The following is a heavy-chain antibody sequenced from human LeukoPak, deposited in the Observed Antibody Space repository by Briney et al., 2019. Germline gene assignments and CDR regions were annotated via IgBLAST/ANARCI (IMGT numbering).Heavy chain of an antibody. V-gene: IGHV4-59*08. CDR2: IHYSGST. Sequence: KRLEWIAYIHYSGSTNYNPSLKSRVTISIDTSKNQFSLKLNSVTAADTAVYYCARRIAASDAFDIWGQGTMVTVSS. J-gene: IGHJ3*02. D-gene: IGHD6-13*01. CDR3: ARRIAASDAFDI.